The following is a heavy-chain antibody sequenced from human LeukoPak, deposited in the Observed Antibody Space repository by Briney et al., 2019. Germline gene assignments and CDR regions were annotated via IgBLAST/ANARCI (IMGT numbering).Heavy chain of an antibody. V-gene: IGHV1-3*01. Sequence: ASVKVSCKASGYTFTSYAMHWVRQAPGQRLEWMGWINAGNGNTKYSQKFQGRVTITRDTSASTAYMELSSLRPEDTAVYYCARRAAAAGLFDYWGQGTLVTVSS. D-gene: IGHD6-13*01. CDR1: GYTFTSYA. CDR3: ARRAAAAGLFDY. CDR2: INAGNGNT. J-gene: IGHJ4*02.